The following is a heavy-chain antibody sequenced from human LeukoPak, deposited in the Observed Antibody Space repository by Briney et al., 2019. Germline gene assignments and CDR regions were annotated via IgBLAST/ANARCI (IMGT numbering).Heavy chain of an antibody. D-gene: IGHD3-10*01. Sequence: PGGSLRLSCAASGFTFSSYWMSWVRQAPGKGLEWVSLISGDGGSTYYADSVKGRFTISRDNSKNSLYLQMNSLRTEDTALYYCAKDIGRAPGSYNWFDPWGQGTLVTVSS. V-gene: IGHV3-43*02. CDR1: GFTFSSYW. CDR2: ISGDGGST. J-gene: IGHJ5*02. CDR3: AKDIGRAPGSYNWFDP.